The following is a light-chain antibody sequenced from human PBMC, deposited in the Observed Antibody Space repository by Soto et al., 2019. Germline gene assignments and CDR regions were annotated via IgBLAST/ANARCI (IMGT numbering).Light chain of an antibody. CDR3: QSFDSSLGAYV. J-gene: IGLJ1*01. Sequence: QSVLTQPPSVSGAPGQRVTISCTGSSSNIGAGYDVHWYQQLPGTAPKLLIYGNSNRPSGVPDRFSGSKSGTSASLAITGLQAEGEADYYCQSFDSSLGAYVFGTGTKVTVL. CDR1: SSNIGAGYD. CDR2: GNS. V-gene: IGLV1-40*01.